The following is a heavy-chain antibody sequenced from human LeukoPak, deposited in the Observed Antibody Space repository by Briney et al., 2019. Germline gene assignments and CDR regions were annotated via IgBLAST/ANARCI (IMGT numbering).Heavy chain of an antibody. J-gene: IGHJ4*01. Sequence: PSETLSLTCTVSGGSISSSNCTWIRQPPGKGLEWIGYIFYSGTTNYSPSLKSRVTISVDTYKNQLSLKLSSVTAADTAVYYCARVQPYYYGLGSPRSYFDDWGHGTLVTVSS. CDR1: GGSISSSN. V-gene: IGHV4-59*01. CDR3: ARVQPYYYGLGSPRSYFDD. D-gene: IGHD3-10*01. CDR2: IFYSGTT.